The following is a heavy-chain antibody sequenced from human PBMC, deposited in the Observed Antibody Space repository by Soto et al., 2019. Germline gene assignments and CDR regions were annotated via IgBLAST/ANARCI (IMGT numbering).Heavy chain of an antibody. CDR1: GYTFTSHF. V-gene: IGHV1-3*04. CDR3: ARDRYYYCDTSGYFSY. D-gene: IGHD3-22*01. J-gene: IGHJ4*02. CDR2: INTGNGNT. Sequence: QVQLVQSGAEVKKPGASMRVSCRTSGYTFTSHFIHWVRQAPGQGLEWRGWINTGNGNTRYSETFEGRVTITRDTSANTVYMELSSLRSEDTAVYYCARDRYYYCDTSGYFSYWGQGTLVTVS.